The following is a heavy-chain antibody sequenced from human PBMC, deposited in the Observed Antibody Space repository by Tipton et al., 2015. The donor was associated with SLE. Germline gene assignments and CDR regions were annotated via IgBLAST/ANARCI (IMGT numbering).Heavy chain of an antibody. CDR1: GGSISSSSYY. J-gene: IGHJ4*02. D-gene: IGHD6-6*01. CDR2: IYYSGST. Sequence: TLSLTCTVSGGSISSSSYYWGWIRQPPGKGLEWIGSIYYSGSTYYNPSLKSRVTISVDTSKNQFSLKLSSVTAADTAVYYCARGKNQRSDEYSSSSPFDYWGQGTLVTVSS. CDR3: ARGKNQRSDEYSSSSPFDY. V-gene: IGHV4-39*07.